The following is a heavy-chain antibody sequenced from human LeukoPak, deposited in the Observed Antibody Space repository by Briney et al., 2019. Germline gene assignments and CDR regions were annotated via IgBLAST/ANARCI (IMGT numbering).Heavy chain of an antibody. CDR2: IKPDGSEK. CDR1: GFIFSTYW. Sequence: GGSLRLSCAVSGFIFSTYWMSWVRQAPGKGLEWVANIKPDGSEKYYVDSVKGRFTISRDNAKNSLYLQMNSLRDEDTAVYYCASYIVNHWVVADYWGQGTLVTVSS. V-gene: IGHV3-7*03. J-gene: IGHJ4*02. CDR3: ASYIVNHWVVADY. D-gene: IGHD2-15*01.